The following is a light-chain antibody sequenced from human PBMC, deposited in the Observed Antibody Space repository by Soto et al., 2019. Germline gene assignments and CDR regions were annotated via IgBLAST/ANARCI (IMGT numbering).Light chain of an antibody. Sequence: QSVLTQPPSASGTPGQRVTFSCSGSSSNIGGNTVSWFQHLPRTAPKLLIFSNSQRPSGVPGRFSGAKSGTSASLAISGLQSEDEANYYCATWDDGLSACVFGTGTKVTVL. J-gene: IGLJ1*01. V-gene: IGLV1-44*01. CDR1: SSNIGGNT. CDR3: ATWDDGLSACV. CDR2: SNS.